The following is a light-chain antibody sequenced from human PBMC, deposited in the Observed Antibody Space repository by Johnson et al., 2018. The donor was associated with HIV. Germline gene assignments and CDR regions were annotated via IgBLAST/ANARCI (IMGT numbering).Light chain of an antibody. CDR1: SSNIGNNY. Sequence: QSVLTQPPSVSAAPGQKVTISCSGSSSNIGNNYVSWYQQLPGTAPKLIICENNQRPSGIPDRVSGSKSGTSATLGITGLQTGDEADYYCGTWDISLSVGYVFGTGTKVTVL. J-gene: IGLJ1*01. CDR2: ENN. CDR3: GTWDISLSVGYV. V-gene: IGLV1-51*02.